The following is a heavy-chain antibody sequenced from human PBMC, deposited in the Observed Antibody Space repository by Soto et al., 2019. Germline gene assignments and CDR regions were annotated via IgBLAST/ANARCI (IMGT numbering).Heavy chain of an antibody. Sequence: SGGSLRLSCAGFGFTFSSYAMSWVRQAPGKGLEWVSGISGSGGSTYYADSVKGRFTLSRDNSENTLSLQMNSLRAEDTAVYYCAKSRARCYDSSGTDAFDMWGQGTMVTVS. J-gene: IGHJ3*02. D-gene: IGHD3-22*01. CDR3: AKSRARCYDSSGTDAFDM. CDR2: ISGSGGST. CDR1: GFTFSSYA. V-gene: IGHV3-23*01.